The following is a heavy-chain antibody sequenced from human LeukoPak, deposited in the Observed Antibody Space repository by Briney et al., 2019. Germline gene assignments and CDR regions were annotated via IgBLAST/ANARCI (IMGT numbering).Heavy chain of an antibody. CDR1: GYTFTGYY. D-gene: IGHD3-10*01. CDR3: ARAERIKSSMVRGVIIEDY. V-gene: IGHV1-2*02. J-gene: IGHJ4*02. Sequence: GASVKVSCKASGYTFTGYYMHWVRQAPGQGLEWMGWINPNSGGTNYAQKFQGRVTMTRDTSTSTVYMELSSLRSEDTAVYYCARAERIKSSMVRGVIIEDYWGQGTLVTVSS. CDR2: INPNSGGT.